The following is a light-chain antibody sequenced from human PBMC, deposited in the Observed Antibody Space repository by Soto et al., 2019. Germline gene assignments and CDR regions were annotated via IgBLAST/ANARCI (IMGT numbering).Light chain of an antibody. CDR1: SGSIASNS. CDR3: QSYDSSTVV. V-gene: IGLV6-57*04. Sequence: NFMLTQPHSVSESPGKTVTISSTRSSGSIASNSVQWFQQRPGSAPTTMIYDNNQRPSGVPERFSGSTDGSSNSASLTISGLQTEDEADYYCQSYDSSTVVFGGGTKVTVL. J-gene: IGLJ2*01. CDR2: DNN.